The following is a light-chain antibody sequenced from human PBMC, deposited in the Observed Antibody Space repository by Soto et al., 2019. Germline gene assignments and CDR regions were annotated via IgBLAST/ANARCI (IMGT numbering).Light chain of an antibody. Sequence: QSALTQPPSASGSPGQSVTISCTGTSSDVGGYNYVSWYQQHPGKAPKLMIYEGSKRPSGVPDRFSGSKSGNTASLTVSGLQAEDEADYYCNSYAGSNNLVFGGGTKLTVL. V-gene: IGLV2-8*01. J-gene: IGLJ3*02. CDR1: SSDVGGYNY. CDR2: EGS. CDR3: NSYAGSNNLV.